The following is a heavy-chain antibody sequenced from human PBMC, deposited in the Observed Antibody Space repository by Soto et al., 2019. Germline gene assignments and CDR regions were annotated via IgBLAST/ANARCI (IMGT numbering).Heavy chain of an antibody. D-gene: IGHD3-10*01. Sequence: PSETLSLTCAVYGGSFSGYYWSWIRQPPGKGLEWIGEINHSGSTNYNPSLKSRVTISVDTSKNQFSLKLSSVTAADTAVYYCARVNYGSGSYYLYYYYYYMDVWGKGTTVTV. V-gene: IGHV4-34*01. CDR3: ARVNYGSGSYYLYYYYYYMDV. CDR1: GGSFSGYY. J-gene: IGHJ6*03. CDR2: INHSGST.